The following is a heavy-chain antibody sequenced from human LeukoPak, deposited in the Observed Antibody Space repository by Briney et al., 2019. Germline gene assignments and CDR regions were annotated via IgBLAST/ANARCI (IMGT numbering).Heavy chain of an antibody. Sequence: PGGSLRLSCAASGFTFSSYTMNWVRQAPGKGLEWVSAISSSSSYIYYADSVKGRFTISRHNAKRSLYLQMNSLRAEDTAVYYCARDLGGYGDYGTNFDYWGQGTLVTVSS. CDR1: GFTFSSYT. CDR3: ARDLGGYGDYGTNFDY. J-gene: IGHJ4*02. V-gene: IGHV3-21*01. CDR2: ISSSSSYI. D-gene: IGHD4-17*01.